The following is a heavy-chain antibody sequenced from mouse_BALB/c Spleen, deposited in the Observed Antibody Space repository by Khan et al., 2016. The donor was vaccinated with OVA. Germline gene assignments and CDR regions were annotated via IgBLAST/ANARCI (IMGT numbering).Heavy chain of an antibody. D-gene: IGHD2-10*01. CDR2: IWSDGSK. Sequence: QVQLKESGPGLVAPSQSLSITCTISGFSLTNYGVHWVRQPPGKGLEWLVVIWSDGSKTYNSALKSRLTVDKDNSKSQVFLKMNSLQTDDTAIYVCARQPYYHYNSMDYWGQGTSVTVSS. CDR1: GFSLTNYG. J-gene: IGHJ4*01. CDR3: ARQPYYHYNSMDY. V-gene: IGHV2-6-1*01.